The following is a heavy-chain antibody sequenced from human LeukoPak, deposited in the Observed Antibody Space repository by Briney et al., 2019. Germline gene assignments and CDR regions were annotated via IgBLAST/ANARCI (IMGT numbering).Heavy chain of an antibody. V-gene: IGHV3-21*01. Sequence: GGSLRLSCAASGFTFSSYSMNWVRQAPGKGLEWVSSISSSSSYTYYADSVKGRFTISRDNAKNSLYLQMNSLRAEDTAVYYCARDGIEYCSGGSCYPSPFDYWGQGTLVTVSS. CDR3: ARDGIEYCSGGSCYPSPFDY. CDR1: GFTFSSYS. J-gene: IGHJ4*02. CDR2: ISSSSSYT. D-gene: IGHD2-15*01.